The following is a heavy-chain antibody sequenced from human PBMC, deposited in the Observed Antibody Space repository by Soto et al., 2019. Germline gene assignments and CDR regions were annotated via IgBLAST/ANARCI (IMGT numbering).Heavy chain of an antibody. CDR1: GYTFTSYG. D-gene: IGHD3-22*01. CDR3: ARDYDGVIVVLDY. J-gene: IGHJ4*02. Sequence: ASVKVSCKASGYTFTSYGISWVRQAPGQGLEWMGCISTYNGNADYAHKFQGRVTMTTDTSTSTAYMELRSLRSDDTAMYYCARDYDGVIVVLDYWGQGTLVTVSS. V-gene: IGHV1-18*01. CDR2: ISTYNGNA.